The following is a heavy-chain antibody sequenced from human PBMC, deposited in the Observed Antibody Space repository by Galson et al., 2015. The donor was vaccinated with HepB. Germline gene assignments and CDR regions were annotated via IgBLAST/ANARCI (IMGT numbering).Heavy chain of an antibody. Sequence: SVKVSCKASGYTISGLAINWVRQAPGQGLEWMGWIDTNTGNPSYGPGFTGRFAFSLDTSVSTTYLEINNLKTEDTAVYYCARHAPILTGFYGGFDYWGQGILVTVSS. CDR3: ARHAPILTGFYGGFDY. V-gene: IGHV7-4-1*02. CDR1: GYTISGLA. D-gene: IGHD3-9*01. CDR2: IDTNTGNP. J-gene: IGHJ4*02.